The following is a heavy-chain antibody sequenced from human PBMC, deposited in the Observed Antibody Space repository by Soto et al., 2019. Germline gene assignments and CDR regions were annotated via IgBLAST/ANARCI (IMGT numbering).Heavy chain of an antibody. CDR2: INWIGGST. CDR3: ARHGGTRDLYFDY. CDR1: GFIFGAHA. J-gene: IGHJ4*02. V-gene: IGHV3-20*04. Sequence: AGGSLRLSCAASGFIFGAHAMSWVRQAPGKGLEWVSAINWIGGSTNYADSMKGRFTISRDNAKNSLYLQMSSLRAEDTALYYCARHGGTRDLYFDYWGQGTPVTVSS. D-gene: IGHD3-16*01.